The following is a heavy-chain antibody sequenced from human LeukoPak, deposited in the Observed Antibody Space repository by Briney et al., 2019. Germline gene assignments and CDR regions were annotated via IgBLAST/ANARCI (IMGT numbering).Heavy chain of an antibody. D-gene: IGHD6-6*01. V-gene: IGHV3-53*01. J-gene: IGHJ6*03. CDR3: ARVRPYPIIDI. CDR1: GFTVSSNY. CDR2: IYTGGST. Sequence: GGSLRLSCAASGFTVSSNYMSWVRQAPGKGLEWVSVIYTGGSTYYADSVKGRFTISRDNSKNTLYLQMNSLRAEDTGVYYCARVRPYPIIDIWGKGTMVTVSS.